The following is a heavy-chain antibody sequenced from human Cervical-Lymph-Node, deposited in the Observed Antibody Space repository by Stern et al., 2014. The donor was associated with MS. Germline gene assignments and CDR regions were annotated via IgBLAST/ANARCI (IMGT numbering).Heavy chain of an antibody. CDR1: GDAFSNYA. V-gene: IGHV1-69*12. CDR3: ARGPDYGSGDRHFYEDMGV. CDR2: IIPVFGTP. Sequence: QDQLVQSGAEVKKPGSSVKISCKASGDAFSNYAITWVRQAPGLGLEWMGAIIPVFGTPDYAQKFHGRVTLTADESTTTAYLELSSLKSEATPIYYCARGPDYGSGDRHFYEDMGVWGQGTTVTVSS. D-gene: IGHD3-3*01. J-gene: IGHJ6*02.